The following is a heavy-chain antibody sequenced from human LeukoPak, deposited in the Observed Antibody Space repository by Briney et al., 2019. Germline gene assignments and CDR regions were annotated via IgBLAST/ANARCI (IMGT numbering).Heavy chain of an antibody. CDR2: ISYDGNNK. CDR3: AREGDYGDADAFDV. CDR1: RFTFSTFA. J-gene: IGHJ3*01. Sequence: GRSLRLSCAATRFTFSTFAMHWVRQAPGKGLEWVPLISYDGNNKYYADSLKGRFTISRDNSKNMLYLQMNSLTAEDTAVYYCAREGDYGDADAFDVWGQGTMVTVSS. D-gene: IGHD4-17*01. V-gene: IGHV3-30-3*01.